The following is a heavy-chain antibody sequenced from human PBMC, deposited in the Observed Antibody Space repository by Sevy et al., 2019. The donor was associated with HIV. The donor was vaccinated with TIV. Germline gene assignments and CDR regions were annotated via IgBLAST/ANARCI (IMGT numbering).Heavy chain of an antibody. V-gene: IGHV3-30*09. CDR3: ARVGVSYCTDDCYHRFDY. CDR2: ISYDGSKK. D-gene: IGHD2-21*02. J-gene: IGHJ4*02. Sequence: GGSLRLSCAASGFTFSSYALLWVRQAPGKGLEWVSLISYDGSKKYYSDSLKGRFAISRDESKTTLSLQMNSLRSEDTAIYYCARVGVSYCTDDCYHRFDYWGRGTLVTVSS. CDR1: GFTFSSYA.